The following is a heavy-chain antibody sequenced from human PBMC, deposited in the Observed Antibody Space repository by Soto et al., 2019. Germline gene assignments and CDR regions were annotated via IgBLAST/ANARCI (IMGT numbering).Heavy chain of an antibody. CDR3: GRVVEGATRHTDPDS. D-gene: IGHD2-21*01. Sequence: SETLSPTCTVSGVSIHNSHSFWAWIRQPPGKGLQFIASVYHNGGAHYNSSLKSRVTISVDTANNQVSLRMRSLTAADTAFYYCGRVVEGATRHTDPDSWGQGILVTVSS. CDR2: VYHNGGA. J-gene: IGHJ5*01. CDR1: GVSIHNSHSF. V-gene: IGHV4-39*01.